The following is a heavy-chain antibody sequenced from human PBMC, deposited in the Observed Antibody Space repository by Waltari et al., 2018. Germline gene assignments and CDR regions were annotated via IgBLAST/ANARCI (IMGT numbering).Heavy chain of an antibody. CDR3: ARDPLRTAAMDDAFDI. Sequence: QVQLVQSGAEVKKPGASVKVSCKASGYTFTGYYIHWVRQAPGQGLEWRGWINPNSGDTNYAQKFQGRVTMTRDTSISTAYMELSRLRSDDTAVYYCARDPLRTAAMDDAFDIWGQGTMVTVSS. J-gene: IGHJ3*02. V-gene: IGHV1-2*02. CDR1: GYTFTGYY. CDR2: INPNSGDT. D-gene: IGHD2-2*01.